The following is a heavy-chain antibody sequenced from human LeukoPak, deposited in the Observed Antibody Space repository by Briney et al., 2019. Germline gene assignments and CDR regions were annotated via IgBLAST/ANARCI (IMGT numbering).Heavy chain of an antibody. Sequence: PGGSLRRSCAASGFSFSGYAMSWVRQAPGKGLEWVSTISGSGATKYYADSVKGRFIISRDNSKNTLYLQMNSLRAEDTAVYYCAKSLRGYSASRFDCWGQGTLVTVSS. D-gene: IGHD4-11*01. CDR3: AKSLRGYSASRFDC. J-gene: IGHJ4*02. V-gene: IGHV3-23*01. CDR2: ISGSGATK. CDR1: GFSFSGYA.